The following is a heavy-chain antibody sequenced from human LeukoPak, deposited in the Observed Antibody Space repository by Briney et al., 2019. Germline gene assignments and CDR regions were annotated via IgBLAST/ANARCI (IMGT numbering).Heavy chain of an antibody. J-gene: IGHJ2*01. CDR3: VRGASSIAALNPFWYFDL. CDR1: GYTFTSYY. Sequence: ASVKVSCKASGYTFTSYYMHWVRQGPGQGLEWMGIINPSGGGTSYAQKFQGGVTMTRDTSTNTVYMELSSLRSEDTAVFYCVRGASSIAALNPFWYFDLCGRGTLVTASS. CDR2: INPSGGGT. D-gene: IGHD6-6*01. V-gene: IGHV1-46*01.